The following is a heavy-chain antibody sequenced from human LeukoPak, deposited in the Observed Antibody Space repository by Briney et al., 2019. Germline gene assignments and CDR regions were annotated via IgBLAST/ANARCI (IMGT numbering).Heavy chain of an antibody. D-gene: IGHD3-10*01. J-gene: IGHJ5*02. CDR3: ARGDYGSGTYLWGS. Sequence: SETLSLTCAVSGASISNTDWWSWVRQPPGKGLEWIGEIYHSGTTNYNPSLKSRVTISVDTSKNQFSLKLTSVTAADTAVYYCARGDYGSGTYLWGSWGQGILVTVSP. V-gene: IGHV4-4*02. CDR1: GASISNTDW. CDR2: IYHSGTT.